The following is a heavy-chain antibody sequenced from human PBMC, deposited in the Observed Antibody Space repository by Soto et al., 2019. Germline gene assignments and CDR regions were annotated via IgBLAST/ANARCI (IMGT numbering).Heavy chain of an antibody. Sequence: VGSLRLSCAGSGFTVSSNYMSWVRQAPGKGLEWVSLIYSADNTYYADSVKGRFTISRDNSKNTLYLQMNSLRGEDTAVYYCASALMVRGLIRGYYSYGMDVWGQGTTVTVSS. J-gene: IGHJ6*02. D-gene: IGHD3-10*01. CDR2: IYSADNT. V-gene: IGHV3-53*01. CDR3: ASALMVRGLIRGYYSYGMDV. CDR1: GFTVSSNY.